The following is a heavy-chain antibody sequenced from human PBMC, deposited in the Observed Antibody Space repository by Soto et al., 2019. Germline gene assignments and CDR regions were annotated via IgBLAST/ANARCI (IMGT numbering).Heavy chain of an antibody. CDR3: ARPMVTAIHYDAFDI. Sequence: ASVKVSCKTSGYTFNKYPIHWVRQAPGQGLEWMGWINPANGDTGYSQKFQDRVTISRDTSASTAYMELSSLRSEDTAVYYCARPMVTAIHYDAFDIWGQGTMVTVSS. D-gene: IGHD2-21*02. CDR2: INPANGDT. CDR1: GYTFNKYP. J-gene: IGHJ3*02. V-gene: IGHV1-3*01.